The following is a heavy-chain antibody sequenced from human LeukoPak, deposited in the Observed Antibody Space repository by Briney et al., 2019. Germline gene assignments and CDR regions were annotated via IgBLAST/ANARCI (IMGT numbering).Heavy chain of an antibody. CDR3: AREGIVATISWFDP. CDR2: INPNSGGT. D-gene: IGHD5-12*01. CDR1: GYTFTGYY. V-gene: IGHV1-2*02. J-gene: IGHJ5*02. Sequence: GASVKVSCKASGYTFTGYYMHWVRRAPGQGLEWMGWINPNSGGTNYAQKFQGRVTMTRDTSISTAYMELSRLRSDDTAVYYCAREGIVATISWFDPWGQGTLVTVSS.